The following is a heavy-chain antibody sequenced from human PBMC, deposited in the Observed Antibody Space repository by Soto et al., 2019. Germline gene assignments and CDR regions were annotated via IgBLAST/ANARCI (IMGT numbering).Heavy chain of an antibody. J-gene: IGHJ3*02. CDR2: IIPIFGTA. CDR1: GGTFSSYA. D-gene: IGHD3-22*01. Sequence: SVKVSCKASGGTFSSYAISWVRQAPGQGLEWMGGIIPIFGTANYAQKFQGRVTITADKSTSTAYMELSSLRSEDTAVYYCARSLSTPGSSGSLSVFDIWGQGTMATVSS. V-gene: IGHV1-69*06. CDR3: ARSLSTPGSSGSLSVFDI.